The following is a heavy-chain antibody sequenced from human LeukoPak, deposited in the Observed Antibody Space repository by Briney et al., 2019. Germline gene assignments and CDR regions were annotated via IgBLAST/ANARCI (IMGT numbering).Heavy chain of an antibody. CDR3: ATGVEPGSWFDS. CDR2: LYFSGST. V-gene: IGHV4-61*09. CDR1: GASISSGSYF. D-gene: IGHD3-10*01. Sequence: PSETLSLTCTVSGASISSGSYFCSWFRQPAGKGLEWIGHLYFSGSTTYSPSLESRVTMSVDTSKNHFSLQLTSVTAADTAVYYCATGVEPGSWFDSWGQGTLVTVSS. J-gene: IGHJ5*01.